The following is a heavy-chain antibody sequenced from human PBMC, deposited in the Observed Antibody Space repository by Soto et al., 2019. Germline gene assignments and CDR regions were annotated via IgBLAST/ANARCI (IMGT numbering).Heavy chain of an antibody. CDR1: GFSLNTDGVG. Sequence: QITLKESGPTLVKPTQTLTLTCSFSGFSLNTDGVGVGWVRQPPGEALEWLALIYWDDDERYNPSLKTSLTLTKDTSNHQVVLTMTIMAPVDTATYFCANSRNLITEDAQVGDFDYWGQGTLVTVSS. CDR3: ANSRNLITEDAQVGDFDY. V-gene: IGHV2-5*02. D-gene: IGHD3-10*01. J-gene: IGHJ4*02. CDR2: IYWDDDE.